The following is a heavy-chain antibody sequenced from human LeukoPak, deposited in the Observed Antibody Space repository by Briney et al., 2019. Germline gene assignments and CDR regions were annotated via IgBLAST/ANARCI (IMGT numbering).Heavy chain of an antibody. J-gene: IGHJ5*02. Sequence: RSSVKVSCKASGGTFSSYAISWVRQAPGQGLEWMGRIIPIFGTANYAQKFQGRVTITTDESTSTAYMELSSLRSEDTAVYYCARRDSSSWYAGFDPWGQGTLVTVSS. CDR2: IIPIFGTA. V-gene: IGHV1-69*05. CDR3: ARRDSSSWYAGFDP. D-gene: IGHD6-13*01. CDR1: GGTFSSYA.